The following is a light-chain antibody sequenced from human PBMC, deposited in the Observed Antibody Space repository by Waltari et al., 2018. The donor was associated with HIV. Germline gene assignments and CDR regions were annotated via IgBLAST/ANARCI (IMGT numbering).Light chain of an antibody. J-gene: IGKJ1*01. CDR3: QQSYNTPQT. CDR1: QSISSY. CDR2: AAS. V-gene: IGKV1-39*01. Sequence: DIQMTQSPSSLSASVGDRVTITCRASQSISSYLNCYQQKPGKAPKLLIYAASSLQSGVPSRFSGSGSGTDFTLTISSLQPEDFAAYYCQQSYNTPQTFGQGTKVEI.